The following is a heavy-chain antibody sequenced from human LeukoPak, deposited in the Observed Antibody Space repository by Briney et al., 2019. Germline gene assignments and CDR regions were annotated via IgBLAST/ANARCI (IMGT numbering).Heavy chain of an antibody. J-gene: IGHJ6*03. V-gene: IGHV4-38-2*01. Sequence: PSETLSLTCAVSGHSISTFFYCGWIRLPPGKGLEWIGSIYHSGNTYSNPSLKSRVTISVATSKNQFSLKLSTVTAADTAVYYCATSPYYNYYMDVWGKGSTVTESS. CDR1: GHSISTFFY. CDR2: IYHSGNT. CDR3: ATSPYYNYYMDV.